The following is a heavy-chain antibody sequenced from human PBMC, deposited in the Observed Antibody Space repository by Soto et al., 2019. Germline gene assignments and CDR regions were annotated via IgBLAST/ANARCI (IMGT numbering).Heavy chain of an antibody. CDR3: AHSRVYDILSGYYFSRRGPGFAY. J-gene: IGHJ4*02. D-gene: IGHD3-9*01. CDR1: GFSLSTSGVG. V-gene: IGHV2-5*01. Sequence: QITLKESGPTLVNPTQTLTLTCTFSGFSLSTSGVGVGWIRQPPGKALQWLALIYWNDDKRYSPSLKSRLTITNDPSKNQVVLTLANMDAVFTGTYYGAHSRVYDILSGYYFSRRGPGFAYWGQGTVVTVCS. CDR2: IYWNDDK.